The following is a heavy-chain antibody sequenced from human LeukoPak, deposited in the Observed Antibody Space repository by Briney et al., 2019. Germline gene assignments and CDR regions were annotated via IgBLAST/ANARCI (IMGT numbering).Heavy chain of an antibody. Sequence: PSETLSLTCTVSGGSISSYYWSCIRQPPGKGLEWIGYIYYSGSTNYNPSLKSRVTISVDTSKNQFSLKLSSVTAADTAVYYCARERMEWQQLATGYFDYWGQGTLVTVSS. CDR1: GGSISSYY. V-gene: IGHV4-59*01. J-gene: IGHJ4*02. CDR2: IYYSGST. CDR3: ARERMEWQQLATGYFDY. D-gene: IGHD6-13*01.